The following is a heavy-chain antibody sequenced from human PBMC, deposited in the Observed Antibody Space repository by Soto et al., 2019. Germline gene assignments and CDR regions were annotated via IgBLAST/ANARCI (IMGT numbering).Heavy chain of an antibody. CDR2: IIPIFGTA. V-gene: IGHV1-69*13. CDR3: ARDEKYYYDGSGYYFFAA. Sequence: SVKVSCKASGGTLSSYAISWVRQAPGQGLEWMGGIIPIFGTANYAQKFQGRVTITADESTSTAYMELSSLRSEDTAVYYCARDEKYYYDGSGYYFFAAWGQGTLVTVSS. CDR1: GGTLSSYA. D-gene: IGHD3-22*01. J-gene: IGHJ4*02.